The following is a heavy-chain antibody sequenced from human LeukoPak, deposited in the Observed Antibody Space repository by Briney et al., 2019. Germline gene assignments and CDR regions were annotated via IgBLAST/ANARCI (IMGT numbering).Heavy chain of an antibody. CDR1: GYTFTSYY. CDR2: INPSGGST. D-gene: IGHD4-11*01. CDR3: ARGNSNYSRFYYYYYGMDV. V-gene: IGHV1-46*01. Sequence: GASVNVSCKASGYTFTSYYMHWVRQAPGQGLEWMGIINPSGGSTSYAQKFQGRVTMTRDTSTSTVYMELSSLRSEDTAVYYCARGNSNYSRFYYYYYGMDVWGQGTTVTVSS. J-gene: IGHJ6*02.